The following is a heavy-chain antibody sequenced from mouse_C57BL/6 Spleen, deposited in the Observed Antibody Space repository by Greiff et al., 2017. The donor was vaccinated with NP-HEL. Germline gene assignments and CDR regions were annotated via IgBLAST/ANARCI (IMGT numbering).Heavy chain of an antibody. CDR2: ISSGSSTI. CDR3: ARKDYLFDY. Sequence: EVKLVESGGGLVKPGGSLKLSCAASGFTFSDYGMHWVRQAPEKGLEWVAYISSGSSTIYYAAPVKGRFTISRDNATNTLFLQMTSLMTEDTAMYYCARKDYLFDYWGQGTTLTVSS. CDR1: GFTFSDYG. V-gene: IGHV5-17*01. J-gene: IGHJ2*01. D-gene: IGHD5-5*01.